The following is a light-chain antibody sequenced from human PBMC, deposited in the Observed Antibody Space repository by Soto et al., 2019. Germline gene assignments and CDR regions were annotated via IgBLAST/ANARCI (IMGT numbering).Light chain of an antibody. CDR2: AAS. CDR3: QQSYSTPVT. Sequence: DIQMTQSPSSLSASVGDRVTITCRASQSISSYLNWYQQKPGKAPKRLIYAASSLPSGVPSRFSGSGSGTDFTLTISSLQPEDFATYYCQQSYSTPVTFGQGTKVEIK. V-gene: IGKV1-39*01. CDR1: QSISSY. J-gene: IGKJ1*01.